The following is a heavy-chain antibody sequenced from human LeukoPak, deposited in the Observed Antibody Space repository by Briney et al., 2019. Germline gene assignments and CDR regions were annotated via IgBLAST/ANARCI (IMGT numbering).Heavy chain of an antibody. D-gene: IGHD3-10*01. CDR1: GCTVSSNY. J-gene: IGHJ4*02. V-gene: IGHV3-53*01. CDR3: VRGRPSSPGY. CDR2: IYSGGST. Sequence: PGGSLRLSCAASGCTVSSNYMSWVRQAPGKGLEWVSVIYSGGSTYYADSVKGRLTISRDNSKNTLCLQMNSLRAEDTAVYYCVRGRPSSPGYWGQGTLVTVSS.